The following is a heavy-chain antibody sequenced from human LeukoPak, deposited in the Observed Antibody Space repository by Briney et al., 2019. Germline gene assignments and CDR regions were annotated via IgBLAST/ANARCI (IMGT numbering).Heavy chain of an antibody. CDR1: GFTFSSYS. D-gene: IGHD1-26*01. J-gene: IGHJ4*02. V-gene: IGHV3-21*01. CDR3: ARVTVGATYYFDY. CDR2: ISSSSSYI. Sequence: GGSLRLSCAASGFTFSSYSMNWVHQAPGKGLEWVSSISSSSSYIYYADSVKGRFTISRDNATNSLYLQMNSLRAEDTAVYYCARVTVGATYYFDYWGQGTLVTVSS.